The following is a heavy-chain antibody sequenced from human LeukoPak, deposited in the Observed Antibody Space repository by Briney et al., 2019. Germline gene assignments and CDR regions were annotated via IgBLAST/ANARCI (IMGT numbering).Heavy chain of an antibody. CDR2: ISVRSNYI. CDR3: VRLRRNSDTSGYYYYYDF. J-gene: IGHJ4*02. Sequence: PGGSLRLSCVASGYTFSSFSINWVRQAPGKGQAWVSSISVRSNYIYYADSVRGRFSISRDDARDSLFLQMNSLRAEDTAVYYCVRLRRNSDTSGYYYYYDFWGQGTLVTVSS. CDR1: GYTFSSFS. D-gene: IGHD3-22*01. V-gene: IGHV3-21*01.